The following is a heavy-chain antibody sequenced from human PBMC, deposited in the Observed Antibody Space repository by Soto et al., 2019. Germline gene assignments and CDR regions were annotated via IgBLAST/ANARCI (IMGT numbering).Heavy chain of an antibody. CDR2: INHSGST. J-gene: IGHJ4*02. Sequence: QVQLQQWGAGLLKPSETLSLTCAVYGGSFSGYYWSWIRQPPGKGLEWIGKINHSGSTNYNPSLKSRVTISVHTSKSQFSLKLSSVTAADTAVYYCARTFGYGDYTRLDYWGQGTLVTVSS. D-gene: IGHD4-17*01. CDR3: ARTFGYGDYTRLDY. V-gene: IGHV4-34*01. CDR1: GGSFSGYY.